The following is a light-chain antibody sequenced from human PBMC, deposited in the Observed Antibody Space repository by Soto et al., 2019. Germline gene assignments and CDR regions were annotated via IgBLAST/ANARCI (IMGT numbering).Light chain of an antibody. J-gene: IGKJ1*01. V-gene: IGKV3-20*01. Sequence: EFVLTQSPGTLSLSPGERATLSCRASQSVSSNYLAWYQQKPGQAPRLLIYDASSRATGIPDRFSGGVSGTDFTLTITRLEPEDFAVYYCQQYGSSPWTFGQGTKVEMK. CDR3: QQYGSSPWT. CDR1: QSVSSNY. CDR2: DAS.